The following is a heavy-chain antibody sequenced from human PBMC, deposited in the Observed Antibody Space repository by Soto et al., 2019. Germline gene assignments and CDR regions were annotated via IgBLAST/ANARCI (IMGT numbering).Heavy chain of an antibody. CDR2: INPSGGST. V-gene: IGHV1-46*01. CDR3: ARDVDIAVAGTGGLDP. D-gene: IGHD6-19*01. J-gene: IGHJ5*02. Sequence: GASVKVSCKASGYTFTSYYMHWVRQAPGQGLEWMGIINPSGGSTSYAQKFQGRVTMTRDTSTSTVYMELSSLRSEDTAVYYCARDVDIAVAGTGGLDPWGQGTLVTVS. CDR1: GYTFTSYY.